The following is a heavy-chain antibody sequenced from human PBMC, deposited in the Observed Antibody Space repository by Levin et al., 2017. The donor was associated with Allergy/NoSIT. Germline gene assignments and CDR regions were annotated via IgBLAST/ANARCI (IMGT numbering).Heavy chain of an antibody. V-gene: IGHV4-31*03. J-gene: IGHJ4*02. CDR1: GGSISGGGYH. CDR3: AREDGSTFDF. CDR2: IYYCGST. D-gene: IGHD2-2*03. Sequence: ASETLSLTCTVSGGSISGGGYHWTWIRQHPEKGLEWIGYIYYCGSTFYNPSLKSRLMISVDTSKNQFSLNVSSVTAADTAVYYCAREDGSTFDFWGQGALVTVAS.